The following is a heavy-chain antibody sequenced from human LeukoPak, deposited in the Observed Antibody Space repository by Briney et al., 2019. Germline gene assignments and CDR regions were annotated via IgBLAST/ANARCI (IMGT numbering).Heavy chain of an antibody. Sequence: GSLLLSCAASGFTFSSYAMHCVRPAPGKGLEWVAVISYDGSNKYYADSVKGRFTISRDNSKNTLYVQMNSLRAEDTAVYYCARGRGSGPLGYWGQGTLVTVSS. CDR1: GFTFSSYA. J-gene: IGHJ4*02. CDR2: ISYDGSNK. CDR3: ARGRGSGPLGY. D-gene: IGHD1-26*01. V-gene: IGHV3-30*01.